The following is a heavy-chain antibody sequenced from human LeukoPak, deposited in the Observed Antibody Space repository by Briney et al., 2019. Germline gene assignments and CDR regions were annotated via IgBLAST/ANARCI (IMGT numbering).Heavy chain of an antibody. V-gene: IGHV1-46*01. D-gene: IGHD2-21*02. J-gene: IGHJ4*02. CDR3: ARHFNLAGDRNFDY. Sequence: GASVKVSCKASGYTFTSYYMHWVRQAPGQGLEWMGIINPSGGSTSYAQKFQGRVTMTRDTSINTAYMEVNSLRSDDTAVYYCARHFNLAGDRNFDYWGQGTLVTVSS. CDR1: GYTFTSYY. CDR2: INPSGGST.